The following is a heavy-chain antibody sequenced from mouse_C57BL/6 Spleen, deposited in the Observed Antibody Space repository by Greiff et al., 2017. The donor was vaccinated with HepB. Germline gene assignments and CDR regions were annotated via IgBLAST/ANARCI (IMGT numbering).Heavy chain of an antibody. J-gene: IGHJ3*01. CDR2: IYPRDGST. CDR1: GYTFTDHT. CDR3: ARAYDGYWDWFAY. D-gene: IGHD2-3*01. Sequence: LVESDAELVKPGASVKISCKVSGYTFTDHTIHWMKQRPEQGLEWIGYIYPRDGSTKYNEKFKGKATLTADKSSSTAYMQLNSLTSEDSAVYFCARAYDGYWDWFAYWGQGTLVTVSA. V-gene: IGHV1-78*01.